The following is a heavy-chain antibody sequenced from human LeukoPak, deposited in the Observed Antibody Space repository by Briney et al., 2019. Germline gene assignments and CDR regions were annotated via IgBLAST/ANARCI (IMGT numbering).Heavy chain of an antibody. CDR2: IYHSGST. Sequence: SGPLPLSCAAPGASIITRIWWGWVRQPPGKGLEWIGEIYHSGSTNHNPSLKSRVTISVDKSKNQFSLKLSSVTAADTAVYYCARVSGGYSYGCVYWGGGTLLSVSS. D-gene: IGHD5-18*01. CDR1: GASIITRIW. CDR3: ARVSGGYSYGCVY. J-gene: IGHJ4*02. V-gene: IGHV4-4*02.